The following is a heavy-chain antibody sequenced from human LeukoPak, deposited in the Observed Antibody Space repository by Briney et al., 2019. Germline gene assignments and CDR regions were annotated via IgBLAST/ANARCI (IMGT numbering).Heavy chain of an antibody. CDR2: INPNSGGT. CDR3: ARDTLFMVRGVINDY. CDR1: GYTFTGYY. V-gene: IGHV1-2*02. D-gene: IGHD3-10*01. J-gene: IGHJ4*02. Sequence: ASVKVSCKASGYTFTGYYMHWVRQAPGQGLEWMGWINPNSGGTNYAQKFQGRVTMTRDTSIGTAYMELSRLRSDDTAVYYCARDTLFMVRGVINDYWGQGTLVTVSS.